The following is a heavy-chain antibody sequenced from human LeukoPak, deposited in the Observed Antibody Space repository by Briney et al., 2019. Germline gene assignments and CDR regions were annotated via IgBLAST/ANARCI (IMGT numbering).Heavy chain of an antibody. CDR1: GFSFSNAW. CDR2: ISAGGGST. D-gene: IGHD3-9*01. Sequence: GGSLRLSCAASGFSFSNAWMNWVRQAPGKGLEWVAGISAGGGSTYYADSVKGRFTISRDNSKNMLYLQLNSLRAEDTAVYYCAKGDPPTYYDILTGQDYWGQGTLVTVSS. J-gene: IGHJ4*02. V-gene: IGHV3-23*01. CDR3: AKGDPPTYYDILTGQDY.